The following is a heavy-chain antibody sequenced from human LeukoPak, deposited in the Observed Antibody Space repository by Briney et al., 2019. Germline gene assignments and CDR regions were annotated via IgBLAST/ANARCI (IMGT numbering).Heavy chain of an antibody. CDR1: GFTLTSYE. Sequence: GGSLRLSCAASGFTLTSYEMNWVRLAPGKGLEWISYISRTGNSIYYADSVEGRFTVSRDSAKNSLYLQMNRLRAEDTAVYYCARGPYSSNWYVDYWGQGTLVTVAS. D-gene: IGHD6-13*01. CDR3: ARGPYSSNWYVDY. V-gene: IGHV3-48*03. J-gene: IGHJ4*02. CDR2: ISRTGNSI.